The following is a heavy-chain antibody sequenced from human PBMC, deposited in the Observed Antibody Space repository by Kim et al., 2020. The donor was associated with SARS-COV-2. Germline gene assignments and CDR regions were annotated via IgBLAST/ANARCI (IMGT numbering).Heavy chain of an antibody. CDR3: ARGGGLRIDYYYYGMDV. J-gene: IGHJ6*02. V-gene: IGHV3-11*06. D-gene: IGHD5-18*01. Sequence: KGRFTISRDNAKNSLYLQMNSLRAEDTAVYYCARGGGLRIDYYYYGMDVWGQGTTVTVSS.